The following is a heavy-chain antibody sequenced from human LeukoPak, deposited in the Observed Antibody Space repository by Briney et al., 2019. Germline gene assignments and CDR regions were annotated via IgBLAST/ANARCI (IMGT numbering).Heavy chain of an antibody. V-gene: IGHV4-39*01. CDR1: GGSISSSSYY. Sequence: PSETLSLTCTVSGGSISSSSYYWGWIRQPPGKGLEWIGSIYYSGSTYYNPSLKSRVTTSVDTSKNQFSLKLSSVTAADTAVYYCARLNNQQWLVRGDYFDYWGQGTLVTVSS. D-gene: IGHD6-19*01. CDR2: IYYSGST. CDR3: ARLNNQQWLVRGDYFDY. J-gene: IGHJ4*02.